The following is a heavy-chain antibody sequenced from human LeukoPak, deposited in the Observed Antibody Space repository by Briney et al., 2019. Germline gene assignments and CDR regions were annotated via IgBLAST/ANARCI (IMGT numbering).Heavy chain of an antibody. D-gene: IGHD3-10*01. V-gene: IGHV4-34*01. CDR2: ISPSGGT. CDR1: RGSFDGYF. CDR3: ARERAVSGSYPFDY. Sequence: SETLSLTCAVYRGSFDGYFWNWIRQPPGKGLEWIGEISPSGGTNYNPSLTSRVTISVDTSKNQFSLKLTSVTAADTAVYYCARERAVSGSYPFDYWGQGTLVTVSS. J-gene: IGHJ4*02.